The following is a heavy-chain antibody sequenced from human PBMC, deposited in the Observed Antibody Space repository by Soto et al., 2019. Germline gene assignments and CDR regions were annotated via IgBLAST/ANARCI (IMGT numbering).Heavy chain of an antibody. CDR1: GFTFSSYA. Sequence: PGGSLRLSCAASGFTFSSYAMSWVRQAPGKGLEWASAISGSGGSTYYADSVKGRFTISRDNSKNTLYLQMNSLRAEDTAVYYCAALVRGVIKNLDYWGQGTLVTVSS. CDR3: AALVRGVIKNLDY. J-gene: IGHJ4*02. CDR2: ISGSGGST. D-gene: IGHD3-10*01. V-gene: IGHV3-23*01.